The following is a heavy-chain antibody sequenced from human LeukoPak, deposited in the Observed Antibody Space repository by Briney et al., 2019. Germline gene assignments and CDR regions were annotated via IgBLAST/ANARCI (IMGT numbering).Heavy chain of an antibody. CDR1: GGSISSYY. CDR2: IYYSGST. J-gene: IGHJ4*02. V-gene: IGHV4-59*08. D-gene: IGHD1-26*01. CDR3: ARSAGGGLLDY. Sequence: PSETLSLTCTVSGGSISSYYWSWIRQPPGKGLEWIGYIYYSGSTNYNPSLKSRVTISVDTSKSQFSLKLSSVTAADTAVYYCARSAGGGLLDYWGQGTLVTVSS.